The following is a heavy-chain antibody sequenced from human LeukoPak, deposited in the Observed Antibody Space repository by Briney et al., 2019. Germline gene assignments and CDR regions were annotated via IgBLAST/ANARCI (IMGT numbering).Heavy chain of an antibody. J-gene: IGHJ4*02. CDR3: ANLFGSYNFLTGYPLNY. CDR1: GFTFSSYA. V-gene: IGHV3-23*01. D-gene: IGHD3-9*01. CDR2: ISGSGGST. Sequence: GSLRLSCAASGFTFSSYAMSWVRQAPGKGLEWVSAISGSGGSTYYADSVKGRFTISRDNSKNTLYLQMNSLRAEDTAVYYCANLFGSYNFLTGYPLNYGGQGTLVTAS.